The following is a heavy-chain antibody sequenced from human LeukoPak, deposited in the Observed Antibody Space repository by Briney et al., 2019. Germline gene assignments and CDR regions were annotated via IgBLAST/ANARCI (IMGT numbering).Heavy chain of an antibody. CDR1: GFTFSSYS. CDR2: ISSSSYI. V-gene: IGHV3-21*01. CDR3: ARDGYYDILTGYLTGYYYYYMDV. Sequence: KPGGSLRLSCAASGFTFSSYSMNWVRQAPGKGLEWVSSISSSSYIYYADSVKGRFTISRDNAKNSLYLQMNSLRAEDTAVYYCARDGYYDILTGYLTGYYYYYMDVWGKGTTVTVSS. J-gene: IGHJ6*03. D-gene: IGHD3-9*01.